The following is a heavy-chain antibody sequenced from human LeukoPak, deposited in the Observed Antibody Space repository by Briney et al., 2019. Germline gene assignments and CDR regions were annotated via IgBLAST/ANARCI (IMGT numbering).Heavy chain of an antibody. CDR3: ARSLSDYPFDY. CDR2: INPNSGGT. CDR1: GYTFSDFY. D-gene: IGHD1-26*01. J-gene: IGHJ4*02. Sequence: ASVKVSCKASGYTFSDFYMHWVRQAPGQGLEWMGWINPNSGGTRDAQKVQGRVTMTRDTSISTAYMELSRLRSDDTAVYYCARSLSDYPFDYWGQGTLVTVSS. V-gene: IGHV1-2*02.